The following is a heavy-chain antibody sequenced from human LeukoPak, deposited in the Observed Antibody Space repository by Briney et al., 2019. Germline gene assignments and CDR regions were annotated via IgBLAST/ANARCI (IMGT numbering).Heavy chain of an antibody. D-gene: IGHD3-22*01. CDR3: ARVRYDSSGYHPGAFDI. CDR1: GFTFSSYA. J-gene: IGHJ3*02. Sequence: SGGSLRLSCAASGFTFSSYAMSWVRQAPGKGLEWGSAISGSGGSTYYADSVKGRFTISRDKSKNTLYLQMNSLRAEDTAVYYCARVRYDSSGYHPGAFDIWGQGTMVTVSS. V-gene: IGHV3-23*01. CDR2: ISGSGGST.